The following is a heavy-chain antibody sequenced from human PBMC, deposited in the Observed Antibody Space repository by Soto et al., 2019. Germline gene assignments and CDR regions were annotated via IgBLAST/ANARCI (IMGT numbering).Heavy chain of an antibody. D-gene: IGHD6-19*01. V-gene: IGHV5-10-1*01. CDR3: ARHIRGSGPCADP. J-gene: IGHJ5*02. CDR2: IDPSDSYI. Sequence: EVQLVQSGAEVKKPGESLRISCKGSGYSFTNYWISWVRQMPGKGLEWMGRIDPSDSYINYSPSFQGHVTISADKSISTADLQWSSLKASDTAMYYCARHIRGSGPCADPWGQGTLVTVSS. CDR1: GYSFTNYW.